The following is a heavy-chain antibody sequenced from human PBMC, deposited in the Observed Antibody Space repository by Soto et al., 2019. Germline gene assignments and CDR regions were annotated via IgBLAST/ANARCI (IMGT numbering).Heavy chain of an antibody. CDR2: INHSGST. CDR1: GGSFSGYY. Sequence: PSETLSLTCAVYGGSFSGYYWSWIRQPPGKGLEWIGEINHSGSTNYNPSLKSRVTISVDTSKNQFSLKLSSVTAADTAVYYCARGRRWLQLHWYFDLWGRGILVTVPQ. CDR3: ARGRRWLQLHWYFDL. J-gene: IGHJ2*01. V-gene: IGHV4-34*01. D-gene: IGHD1-1*01.